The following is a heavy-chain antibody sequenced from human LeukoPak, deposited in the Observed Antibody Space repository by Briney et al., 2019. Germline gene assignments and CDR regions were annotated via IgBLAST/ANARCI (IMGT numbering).Heavy chain of an antibody. CDR3: AKNHVLGYCSGGSCYEGDY. D-gene: IGHD2-15*01. V-gene: IGHV3-66*01. J-gene: IGHJ4*02. CDR1: GFTVSSNY. Sequence: PGGSLRLSCAASGFTVSSNYMSWVRQAPGKGLEWVSVIYSGGSTYYADSVKGRFTISRDNSKNTLYLQMNSLRAEDTAVYYCAKNHVLGYCSGGSCYEGDYWGQGTLVTVSS. CDR2: IYSGGST.